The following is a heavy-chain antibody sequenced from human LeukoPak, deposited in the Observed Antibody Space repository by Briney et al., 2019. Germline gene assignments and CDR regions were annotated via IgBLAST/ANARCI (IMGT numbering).Heavy chain of an antibody. CDR3: AKDSAVGDFYMDV. CDR2: ISWDGGTT. Sequence: GGSLRLSCAASGFTFDDYTMHWVRQAPGKGLEWVSLISWDGGTTYYADSVKGRFTISRDNSKNSLYLQMNSLRTEDTALYYCAKDSAVGDFYMDVWGKGTTVTVSS. CDR1: GFTFDDYT. J-gene: IGHJ6*03. V-gene: IGHV3-43*01. D-gene: IGHD3-16*01.